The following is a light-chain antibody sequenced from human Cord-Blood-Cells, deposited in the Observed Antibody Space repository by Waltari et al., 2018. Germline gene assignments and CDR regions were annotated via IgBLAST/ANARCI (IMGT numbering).Light chain of an antibody. J-gene: IGLJ3*02. CDR3: QAWDSSTVWV. Sequence: SYELTQPPSVSVSPGQTASITRSGDKLGDKYACGYHQKPGHAPVLVIYQDSTRPSGIPDRFSGSNSGNTATLTISGTQAMDEADYYCQAWDSSTVWVFGGGTKLTVL. CDR1: KLGDKY. V-gene: IGLV3-1*01. CDR2: QDS.